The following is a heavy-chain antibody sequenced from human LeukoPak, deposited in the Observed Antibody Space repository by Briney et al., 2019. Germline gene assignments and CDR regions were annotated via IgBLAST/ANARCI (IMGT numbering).Heavy chain of an antibody. CDR2: INPNSGGP. Sequence: ASVKVSCKASGYTFTGYHIHWVRRAPGQGLEWMGRINPNSGGPNYAQQSKVRVTLTKTTSITTSYLELSRLRSDDTAWYSCPRGDYSNYFDTWGQGNLVTVSS. V-gene: IGHV1-2*06. CDR3: PRGDYSNYFDT. CDR1: GYTFTGYH. D-gene: IGHD4-11*01. J-gene: IGHJ4*02.